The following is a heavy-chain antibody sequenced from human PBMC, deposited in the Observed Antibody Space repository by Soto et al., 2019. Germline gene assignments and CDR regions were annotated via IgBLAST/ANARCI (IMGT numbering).Heavy chain of an antibody. Sequence: GGSLRLSCAASGFTFSNAWMSWVRQAPGKGLEWVGRIKSKTDGGTTDYAAPVKGRFTISRDDSKNTLYLQMNSLKTEDTAVYYCTTNIYSSSSYFQHWGQGTLVTVSS. J-gene: IGHJ1*01. CDR1: GFTFSNAW. CDR3: TTNIYSSSSYFQH. V-gene: IGHV3-15*01. D-gene: IGHD6-6*01. CDR2: IKSKTDGGTT.